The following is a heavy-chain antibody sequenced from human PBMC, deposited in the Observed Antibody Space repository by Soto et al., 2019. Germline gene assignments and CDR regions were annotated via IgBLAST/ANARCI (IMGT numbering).Heavy chain of an antibody. CDR2: ISGDGVTT. V-gene: IGHV3-74*01. Sequence: EVQLVESGGDLVQRGGALRLCCADSGFPFSSYWMHWVRHTPGKGLDWVARISGDGVTTYDADSVTGRFTVSTDNAKNTLSLQISGLRAEDTAVYYCAREYYGLLTGYYTDYWGQGTLVSVSS. D-gene: IGHD3-9*01. CDR3: AREYYGLLTGYYTDY. J-gene: IGHJ4*02. CDR1: GFPFSSYW.